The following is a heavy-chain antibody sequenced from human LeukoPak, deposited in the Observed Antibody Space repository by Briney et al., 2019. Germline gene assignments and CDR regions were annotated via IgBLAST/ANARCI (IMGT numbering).Heavy chain of an antibody. CDR3: AREYYDSSAYNQEAIDY. J-gene: IGHJ4*02. D-gene: IGHD3-22*01. Sequence: ASVKVSCKASGYTFTDYYMHWVRQAPGQGLEWQGWINPNSGGTNYAQKFQGRVTMTRDTSISTAYMELSRLRSDDTAVYYCAREYYDSSAYNQEAIDYWGQGTLVTVSS. CDR2: INPNSGGT. V-gene: IGHV1-2*02. CDR1: GYTFTDYY.